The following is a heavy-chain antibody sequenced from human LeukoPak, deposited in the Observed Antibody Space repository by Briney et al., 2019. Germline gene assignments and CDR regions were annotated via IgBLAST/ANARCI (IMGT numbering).Heavy chain of an antibody. CDR2: IYYSGST. Sequence: SETLSLSCTVSGVSISSSSYYWGWIRQPPGKGLEWIGSIYYSGSTYYNPSPKSRVTISVDTSKNQSSLKLSSVTAADTAVYYCARLDYSDYYYYYYMDVWGKGTTVTVSS. CDR3: ARLDYSDYYYYYYMDV. D-gene: IGHD4-11*01. J-gene: IGHJ6*03. V-gene: IGHV4-39*01. CDR1: GVSISSSSYY.